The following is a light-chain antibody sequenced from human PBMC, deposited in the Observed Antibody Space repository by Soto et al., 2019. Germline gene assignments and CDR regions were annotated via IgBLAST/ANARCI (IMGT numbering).Light chain of an antibody. CDR2: KAY. CDR1: QSVSTW. V-gene: IGKV1-5*03. Sequence: DLQMTQSPSTLSASVGDRVTITCRASQSVSTWLAWYQQKPGKVPKLLIYKAYSLESGVPSRFSGNGSGTEFTLTISSLQPDDFATFYFQQYNSNPLTFGGGTKVEIK. J-gene: IGKJ4*01. CDR3: QQYNSNPLT.